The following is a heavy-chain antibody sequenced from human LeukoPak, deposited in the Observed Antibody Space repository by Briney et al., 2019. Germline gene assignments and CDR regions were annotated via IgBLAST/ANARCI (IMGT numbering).Heavy chain of an antibody. CDR1: AFTFSAYA. J-gene: IGHJ6*04. V-gene: IGHV3-23*01. CDR2: IGSDNKP. CDR3: ARDLHYYVAMDV. Sequence: GGSLRLSCEAAAFTFSAYAMTWVRHAPGEGLEWVSSIGSDNKPHYSESVKGRFAISRDNSKNILCLHLNSLRAEDTALYYCARDLHYYVAMDVGGEGSTVTVSS.